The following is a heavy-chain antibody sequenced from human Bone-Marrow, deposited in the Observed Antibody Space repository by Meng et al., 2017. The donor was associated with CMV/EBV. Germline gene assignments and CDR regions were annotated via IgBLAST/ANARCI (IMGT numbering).Heavy chain of an antibody. Sequence: LSLTCAASGFPFSNYAMSWVRQAPGKGLEWVSAINSDGRTEYADSVKGRFTISRVDSKNTLYLQMNSLRAEDTAVYFCRGSHAHDYWGQGTLVTVSS. V-gene: IGHV3-23*01. CDR1: GFPFSNYA. J-gene: IGHJ4*02. CDR3: RGSHAHDY. CDR2: INSDGRT. D-gene: IGHD1-26*01.